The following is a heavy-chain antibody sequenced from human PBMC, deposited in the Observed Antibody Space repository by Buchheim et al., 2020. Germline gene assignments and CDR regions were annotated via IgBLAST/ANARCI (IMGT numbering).Heavy chain of an antibody. CDR3: AKLTDPYGGNPDY. CDR2: ISASGDST. D-gene: IGHD4/OR15-4a*01. V-gene: IGHV3-23*01. Sequence: DVQLLESGGGLVQPGGSLRLSCTVSGFSFSTYAVSWVRQAPGKGLEWVSSISASGDSTWYTDSVKGRFSIFRDNFKYTFYLQMDTLRAGDTAIYYCAKLTDPYGGNPDYWGQGTL. J-gene: IGHJ4*02. CDR1: GFSFSTYA.